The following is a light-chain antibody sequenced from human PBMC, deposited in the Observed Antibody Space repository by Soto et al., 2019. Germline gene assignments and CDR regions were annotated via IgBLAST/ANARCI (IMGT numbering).Light chain of an antibody. CDR3: SSYTGSSTLDV. CDR1: XXXXGSFDY. J-gene: IGLJ1*01. CDR2: EVS. V-gene: IGLV2-14*01. Sequence: QSVLTQPASVSGSPXXXXXXXXXGXXXXXGSFDYVSRYQQHPGKAPKFIIYEVSNRPSGVSDRFSGSKSGNTASLTISGLRAEDEADYYCSSYTGSSTLDVFGTGTKVTVL.